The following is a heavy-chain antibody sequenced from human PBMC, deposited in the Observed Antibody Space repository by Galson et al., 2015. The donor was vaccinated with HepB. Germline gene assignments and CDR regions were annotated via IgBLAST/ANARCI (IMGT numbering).Heavy chain of an antibody. CDR1: GFTFSNYW. CDR2: IYYSGST. Sequence: LRLSCAASGFTFSNYWMSWIRQPPGKGLEWIGYIYYSGSTNYNPSLKSRVTISVDTSKNQFSLKLSSVTAADTAVYYCARLREDIVLIGYYFDYWGQGTLVTVSS. V-gene: IGHV4-59*08. J-gene: IGHJ4*02. D-gene: IGHD2-8*01. CDR3: ARLREDIVLIGYYFDY.